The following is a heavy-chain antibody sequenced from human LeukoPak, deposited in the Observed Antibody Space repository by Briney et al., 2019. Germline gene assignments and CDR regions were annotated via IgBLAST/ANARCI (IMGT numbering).Heavy chain of an antibody. V-gene: IGHV1-2*02. Sequence: ASVKVSCKASGYTFTSYYMHWVRQAPGQGLEWMGWINPNSGATNSAQQFQGRVTMTRDTSISTAYMELSRLTFDDTAVYFCARSRVTTIPNLDYWGQGILLTVSS. J-gene: IGHJ4*02. D-gene: IGHD5-12*01. CDR1: GYTFTSYY. CDR3: ARSRVTTIPNLDY. CDR2: INPNSGAT.